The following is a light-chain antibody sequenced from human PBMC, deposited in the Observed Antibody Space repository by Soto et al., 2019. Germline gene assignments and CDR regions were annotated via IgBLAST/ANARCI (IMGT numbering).Light chain of an antibody. CDR3: QQYNNWPPWT. CDR1: QSVSTN. Sequence: RVMTQSPATLSLSPGERATLSCRASQSVSTNVAWYQQKPGQAPRLLIYGASTRATDIPARFSGSGSGTDFTLTINSLQSEDTAVYYCQQYNNWPPWTFGQGTKVEVK. V-gene: IGKV3-15*01. CDR2: GAS. J-gene: IGKJ1*01.